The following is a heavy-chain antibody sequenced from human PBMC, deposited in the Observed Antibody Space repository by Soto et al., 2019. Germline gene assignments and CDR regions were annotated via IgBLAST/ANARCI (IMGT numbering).Heavy chain of an antibody. CDR1: GGSISSSSYY. Sequence: PSETLSLTCTVSGGSISSSSYYWGWIRQPPGKGLEWIGSIYYSGSTYYNPSLKSRVTISVDTSKNQFSLKLSSVTAADTAVYYCARRQVAVAGFYFDYWGQGTLVTVSS. J-gene: IGHJ4*02. CDR3: ARRQVAVAGFYFDY. D-gene: IGHD6-19*01. V-gene: IGHV4-39*01. CDR2: IYYSGST.